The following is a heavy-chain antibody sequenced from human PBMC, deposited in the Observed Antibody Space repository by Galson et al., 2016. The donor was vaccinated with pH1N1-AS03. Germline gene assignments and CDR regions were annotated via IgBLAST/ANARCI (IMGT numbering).Heavy chain of an antibody. Sequence: CAISGDSVSSNSAAWTWIRQSPSRGLEWLGRTFYRSHWYYDYAESVKSRITINPDTAKNHFSLQLNSVTPEDPAVYYCARGTYRGWVPIRGSFDLWGQGTLVTGSP. CDR3: ARGTYRGWVPIRGSFDL. CDR2: TFYRSHWYY. D-gene: IGHD1-1*01. J-gene: IGHJ4*02. V-gene: IGHV6-1*01. CDR1: GDSVSSNSAA.